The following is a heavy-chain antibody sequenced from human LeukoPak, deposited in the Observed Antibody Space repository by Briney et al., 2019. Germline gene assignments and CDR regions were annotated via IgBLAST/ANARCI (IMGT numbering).Heavy chain of an antibody. J-gene: IGHJ5*02. CDR3: ARTYYYDSSGYGGWFDP. V-gene: IGHV4-34*01. CDR1: GGSFSGYY. CDR2: INHSGST. D-gene: IGHD3-22*01. Sequence: KTSETLSLTCAVYGGSFSGYYWSWIRQPPGKGLEWIGEINHSGSTNYNPSLKSRVTISVDTSKNQFSLKLSSVTAADTAVYYCARTYYYDSSGYGGWFDPWGQGTLVTVSS.